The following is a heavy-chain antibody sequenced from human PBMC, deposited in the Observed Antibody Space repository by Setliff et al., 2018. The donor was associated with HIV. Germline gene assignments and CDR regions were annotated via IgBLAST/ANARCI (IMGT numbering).Heavy chain of an antibody. Sequence: PSETLSLTCTVSGGSISTYYWSWIRQPPGKGLEWVGSIYFTGSSDTNPSLKIRVILSVDTYKHQFSLKLSSATAADTAAYYWARVRMAYAAFDVWGQGTMVTVSS. CDR1: GGSISTYY. CDR2: IYFTGSS. CDR3: ARVRMAYAAFDV. D-gene: IGHD4-17*01. J-gene: IGHJ3*01. V-gene: IGHV4-59*01.